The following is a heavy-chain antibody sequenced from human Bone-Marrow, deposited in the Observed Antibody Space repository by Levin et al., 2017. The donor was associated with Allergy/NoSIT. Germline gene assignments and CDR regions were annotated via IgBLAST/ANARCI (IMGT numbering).Heavy chain of an antibody. D-gene: IGHD4-11*01. CDR2: ISGDGLST. CDR3: AKDHPASNPSWFDP. J-gene: IGHJ5*01. CDR1: GLTSGIYA. V-gene: IGHV3-23*01. Sequence: HPGESLKISCVVSGLTSGIYAMSWVRQAPGKGLEWVSTISGDGLSTYYADSVRGRFTISRDISKNTVFLQMNSLRAEDMATYYCAKDHPASNPSWFDPWGQGTLVAVSS.